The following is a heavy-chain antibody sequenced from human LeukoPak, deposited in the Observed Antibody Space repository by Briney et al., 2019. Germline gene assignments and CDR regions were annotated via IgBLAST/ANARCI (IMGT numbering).Heavy chain of an antibody. J-gene: IGHJ4*02. D-gene: IGHD5-18*01. V-gene: IGHV3-7*01. Sequence: GGSLRLSCAASGFTFSSYWMSWVRQAPGKGLEWVANIKQDGSEKYYVDSVKGRFTISRDNAKNSLYLQMNSLRAEDTAVYYCASNPAAWLQPYYFDYWGQGTLVTVSS. CDR2: IKQDGSEK. CDR3: ASNPAAWLQPYYFDY. CDR1: GFTFSSYW.